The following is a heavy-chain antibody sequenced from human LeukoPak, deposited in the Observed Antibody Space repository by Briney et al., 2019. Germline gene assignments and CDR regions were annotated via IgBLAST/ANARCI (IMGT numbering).Heavy chain of an antibody. V-gene: IGHV3-21*01. Sequence: GGSLRLSCAASGFTFSSYSMNWVRQAPGKGLEWVSSISSSSSYIYYADSVKGRFTISRDNAKNSLYLQMNSQRAEDTAVYYCTPIVVVVAATQGVLDYWGQGTLVTVSS. D-gene: IGHD2-15*01. CDR2: ISSSSSYI. CDR3: TPIVVVVAATQGVLDY. CDR1: GFTFSSYS. J-gene: IGHJ4*02.